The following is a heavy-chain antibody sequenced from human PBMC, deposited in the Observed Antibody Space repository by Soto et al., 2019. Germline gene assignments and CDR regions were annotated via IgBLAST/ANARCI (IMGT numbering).Heavy chain of an antibody. CDR2: IYYSGST. J-gene: IGHJ5*02. CDR3: AREVWDYGDSYNWFDP. D-gene: IGHD4-17*01. CDR1: GGSISSYY. Sequence: SETLSLTCTVSGGSISSYYWSWIRQPPGKGLEWIGYIYYSGSTNYNPSLKSRVTISVDTSKNQFSLKLSSVTAADTAVYYCAREVWDYGDSYNWFDPWGQGTLVTVSS. V-gene: IGHV4-59*01.